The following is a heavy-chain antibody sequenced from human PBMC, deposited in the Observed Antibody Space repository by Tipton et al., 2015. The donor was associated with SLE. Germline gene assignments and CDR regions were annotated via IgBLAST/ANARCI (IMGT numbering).Heavy chain of an antibody. D-gene: IGHD6-13*01. CDR3: AKGSAAARPYYFDN. V-gene: IGHV3-7*01. CDR2: IKKDGSED. CDR1: GFTFSNFW. Sequence: SLRLSCATSGFTFSNFWMSWVRQAPGKGLEWVANIKKDGSEDYYVDSVKGRFIISRDNAKNSLSLQMNSLRAEDTAVYYCAKGSAAARPYYFDNWGQGTLVTVSP. J-gene: IGHJ4*02.